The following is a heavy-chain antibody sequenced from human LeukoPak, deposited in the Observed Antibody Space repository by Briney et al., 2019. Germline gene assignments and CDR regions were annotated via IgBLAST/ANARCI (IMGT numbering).Heavy chain of an antibody. CDR1: GFTVSSNY. D-gene: IGHD2-15*01. CDR3: AREVGRLSDAFDI. Sequence: GGSLRLSCAASGFTVSSNYMSWVRQAPGKGLEWVSVIYSDGRTYYADSVKGRFTISRDKSKNTLYLQMNGLRAEDTAVYYCAREVGRLSDAFDIWGQGTMVTVSS. J-gene: IGHJ3*02. CDR2: IYSDGRT. V-gene: IGHV3-53*01.